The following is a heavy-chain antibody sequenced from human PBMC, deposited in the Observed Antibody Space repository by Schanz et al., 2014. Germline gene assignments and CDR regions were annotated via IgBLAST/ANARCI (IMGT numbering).Heavy chain of an antibody. Sequence: QLVGSGGGLIQPGGSLRLSCSASGFTFSSYAMHWVRQAPGKGLEWVSSISSSSSYIYYADSVKGRFTISRDNAKNSLYLQMNTLRAEDTAVYYCARDRGYCSGGSCLTFDYWGQGALVTVSS. J-gene: IGHJ4*02. D-gene: IGHD2-15*01. CDR1: GFTFSSYA. V-gene: IGHV3-21*01. CDR2: ISSSSSYI. CDR3: ARDRGYCSGGSCLTFDY.